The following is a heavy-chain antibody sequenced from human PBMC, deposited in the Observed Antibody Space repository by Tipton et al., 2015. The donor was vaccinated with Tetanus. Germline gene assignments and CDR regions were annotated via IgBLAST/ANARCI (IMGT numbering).Heavy chain of an antibody. D-gene: IGHD4-17*01. J-gene: IGHJ6*03. Sequence: QLVQSGAEVKKPGSSVKVSCKVSGGTFSGYAISWVRQAPGQGLEWMGGIIPLFRTKNYAQKFQGRVTITADESTNTAYMELSSLRSDDTAVYYCARDLTPVTTGGGYYYMDVWGKGTTVPVS. V-gene: IGHV1-69*01. CDR3: ARDLTPVTTGGGYYYMDV. CDR2: IIPLFRTK. CDR1: GGTFSGYA.